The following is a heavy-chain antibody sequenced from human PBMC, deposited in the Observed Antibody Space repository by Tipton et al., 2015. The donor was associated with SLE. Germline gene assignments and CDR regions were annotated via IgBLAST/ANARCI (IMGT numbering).Heavy chain of an antibody. D-gene: IGHD6-19*01. CDR1: GGSISSGSYY. V-gene: IGHV4-61*02. Sequence: TLSLTCTVSGGSISSGSYYWSWIRQPAGKGLEWIGRISSTGFTAYNPSLKSRVTISVATSKNQFSLKLSSVTAADTAVYYCARHHGSGWLYGLDVWGQGTTVTVSS. J-gene: IGHJ6*02. CDR3: ARHHGSGWLYGLDV. CDR2: ISSTGFT.